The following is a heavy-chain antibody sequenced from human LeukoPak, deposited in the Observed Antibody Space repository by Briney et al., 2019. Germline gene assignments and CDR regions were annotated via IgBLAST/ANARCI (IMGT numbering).Heavy chain of an antibody. V-gene: IGHV3-30*02. CDR3: AKSLAAAGVGVTVPDY. Sequence: GGSLRLSCAASGFTFSSYAMNWVRQAPGKGLEWVAFIRYDGSNKYYADSVKGRFTISRDNSKNTLYLQMNSLRAEDTAVYYCAKSLAAAGVGVTVPDYWGQGTLVTVSS. D-gene: IGHD6-13*01. CDR1: GFTFSSYA. CDR2: IRYDGSNK. J-gene: IGHJ4*02.